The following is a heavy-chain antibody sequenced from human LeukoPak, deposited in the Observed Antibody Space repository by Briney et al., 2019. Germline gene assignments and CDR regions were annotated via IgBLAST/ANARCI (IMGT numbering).Heavy chain of an antibody. J-gene: IGHJ4*02. Sequence: GGSLRLSCAASGFTFSTSWMTWVRQAPGRGLEWVANIRPDGSQKVYADSVKGRFTISRDNAKNSLYLQMNSLRAEDTAVYYCARDGYGDYVMDYWGQGTLVTVSS. V-gene: IGHV3-7*01. CDR1: GFTFSTSW. CDR2: IRPDGSQK. D-gene: IGHD4-17*01. CDR3: ARDGYGDYVMDY.